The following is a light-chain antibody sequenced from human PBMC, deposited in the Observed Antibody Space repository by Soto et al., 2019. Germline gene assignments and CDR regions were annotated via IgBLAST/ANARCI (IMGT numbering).Light chain of an antibody. CDR1: QTVSSNF. V-gene: IGKV3-20*01. J-gene: IGKJ4*01. CDR2: GAS. CDR3: REYGRSLGFA. Sequence: IVLTQSPGTLSFSPGDRATLSCRASQTVSSNFLAWYQEKPGQGPRLLIYGASTRATGIPDRFSGSGSGTDFTLTISRLDPEDFAVYYCREYGRSLGFAVGVGTKVEI.